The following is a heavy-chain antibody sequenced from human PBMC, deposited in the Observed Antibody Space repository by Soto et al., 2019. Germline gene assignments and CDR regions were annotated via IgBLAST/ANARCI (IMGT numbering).Heavy chain of an antibody. CDR1: GGSISSYY. Sequence: PSETLSLTCTVSGGSISSYYWSWIRQPPGKGLEWIGYIYYSGSTNYNPSLKSRVTISVDTSKNQFSLKLSSVTAADTAVYYCARERESSFLGGADAFDIWGQGTMVTVSS. CDR3: ARERESSFLGGADAFDI. V-gene: IGHV4-59*12. D-gene: IGHD2-2*01. CDR2: IYYSGST. J-gene: IGHJ3*02.